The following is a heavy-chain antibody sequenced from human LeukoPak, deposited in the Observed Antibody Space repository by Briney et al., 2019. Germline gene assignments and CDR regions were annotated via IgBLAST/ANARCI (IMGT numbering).Heavy chain of an antibody. CDR3: ARVYVAATGDYYYYYMHV. CDR2: MNPNSGNT. D-gene: IGHD5-12*01. CDR1: GYAFTSCD. J-gene: IGHJ6*03. V-gene: IGHV1-8*01. Sequence: ASVKVPCKASGYAFTSCDINWLRQATGQGLEWMGWMNPNSGNTGYAQKFQGRVTMTRNTSISTAYMELSSLRSEDTAVYYCARVYVAATGDYYYYYMHVWGKGTTVTVSS.